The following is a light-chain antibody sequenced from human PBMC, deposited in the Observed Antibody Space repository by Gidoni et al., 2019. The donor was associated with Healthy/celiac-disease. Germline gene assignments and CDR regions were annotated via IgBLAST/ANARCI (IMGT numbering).Light chain of an antibody. CDR2: EGS. Sequence: QSALTQPASVSGSPGQSITISCTGTSSDVGSYNLVSWYQQRPGKAPKHMRDEGSKRPSGVSNRFSGSKSGNTASLTISGLQAEDEADYYCCSYAGSSTVVFGGGTTLTVL. V-gene: IGLV2-23*01. CDR3: CSYAGSSTVV. CDR1: SSDVGSYNL. J-gene: IGLJ2*01.